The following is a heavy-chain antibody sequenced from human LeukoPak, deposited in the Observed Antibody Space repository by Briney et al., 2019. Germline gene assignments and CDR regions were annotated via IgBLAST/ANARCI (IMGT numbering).Heavy chain of an antibody. Sequence: GSLRLSCAASGFTIFSYMNWVRQAPGKGLEWVSVIYSGGGGITYYADSVKGRFTISRDNSKNTLYLQMNSLRAEDTAAYYCARGGNWDLYYFDYWGQGTLVTVSS. J-gene: IGHJ4*02. D-gene: IGHD7-27*01. CDR1: GFTIFSY. V-gene: IGHV3-53*01. CDR2: IYSGGGGIT. CDR3: ARGGNWDLYYFDY.